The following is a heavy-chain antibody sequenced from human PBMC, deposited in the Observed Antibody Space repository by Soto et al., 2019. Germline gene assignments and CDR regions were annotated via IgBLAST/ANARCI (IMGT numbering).Heavy chain of an antibody. D-gene: IGHD2-2*01. J-gene: IGHJ4*02. CDR1: GGSISSYY. CDR2: IYYSGST. Sequence: SETLSLTCTVSGGSISSYYWSWIRQPPGKGLEWIGYIYYSGSTNYNPSLKSRVTISVDTSKNQFSLKLSSVTAADTAVYYCARGYCSSTSCYPTPFDYWGQGTLVTVSS. CDR3: ARGYCSSTSCYPTPFDY. V-gene: IGHV4-59*01.